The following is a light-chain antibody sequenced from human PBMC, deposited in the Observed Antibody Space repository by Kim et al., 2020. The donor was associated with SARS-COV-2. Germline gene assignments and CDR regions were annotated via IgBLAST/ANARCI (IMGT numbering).Light chain of an antibody. J-gene: IGKJ1*01. CDR1: QDITTA. Sequence: ASVGDRVTITCRASQDITTALAWYQQKPGKTPKPLMYDVSTLESGVPSRFSGSGSGTDFTLTIGSLQPEDFATYYCQQFKNYPRTFGQGTKVDIK. CDR3: QQFKNYPRT. CDR2: DVS. V-gene: IGKV1D-13*01.